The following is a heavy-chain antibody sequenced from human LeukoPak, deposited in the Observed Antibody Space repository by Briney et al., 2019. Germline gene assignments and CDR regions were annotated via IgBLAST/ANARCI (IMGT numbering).Heavy chain of an antibody. Sequence: SETLSLTCTVSGGSISSYYWSWIRQPPGKGLEWIGYIYYSGSTNYNPSLKSRVTISVDTSKNQFSLKLSSVTAADTAVYYCAREQWLTYVGHWGQGTLVTVSS. J-gene: IGHJ4*02. CDR1: GGSISSYY. CDR2: IYYSGST. V-gene: IGHV4-59*01. CDR3: AREQWLTYVGH. D-gene: IGHD6-19*01.